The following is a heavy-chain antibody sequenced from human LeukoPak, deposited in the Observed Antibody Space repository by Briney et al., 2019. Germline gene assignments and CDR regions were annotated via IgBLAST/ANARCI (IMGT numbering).Heavy chain of an antibody. D-gene: IGHD4-17*01. J-gene: IGHJ6*02. Sequence: SVKVSCKASGGTFSSYAISWVRQAPGQGLEWMGGIIPIFGTANYAQKFQGRVTITADESTSTAYMELSSLRSEDTAVCYCARGDDYGDYGGTLDYYYGMDVWGQGTTVTVSS. CDR2: IIPIFGTA. CDR1: GGTFSSYA. V-gene: IGHV1-69*01. CDR3: ARGDDYGDYGGTLDYYYGMDV.